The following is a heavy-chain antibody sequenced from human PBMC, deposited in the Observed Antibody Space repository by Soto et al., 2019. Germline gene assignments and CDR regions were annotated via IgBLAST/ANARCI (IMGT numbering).Heavy chain of an antibody. CDR3: AKDMDFWSFSIFVNYYYYYMAF. D-gene: IGHD3-3*01. J-gene: IGHJ6*03. CDR1: GFTFSSYA. V-gene: IGHV3-23*01. CDR2: ISGSGGST. Sequence: GGSLRLSCAASGFTFSSYAMSWVRQAPGKGLEWVSAISGSGGSTYYADSVKGRFTISRDNSKNTLYLQMNSLRAEDTAVYYCAKDMDFWSFSIFVNYYYYYMAFWGKGTSVTVS.